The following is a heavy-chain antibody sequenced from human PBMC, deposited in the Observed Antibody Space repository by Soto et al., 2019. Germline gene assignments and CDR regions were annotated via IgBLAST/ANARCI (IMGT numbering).Heavy chain of an antibody. CDR2: IYYSGST. CDR3: ARLSQTYYYGSRSYFYYMDV. Sequence: SETLSLTCTVSGGSISSNSYYWGWIRQPPGKGLEWIGSIYYSGSTYYNPSLKSRVTISVDTSKNQFSLKLSSVTAADTAVYYCARLSQTYYYGSRSYFYYMDVWGKGTRVTVSS. D-gene: IGHD3-10*01. J-gene: IGHJ6*03. V-gene: IGHV4-39*01. CDR1: GGSISSNSYY.